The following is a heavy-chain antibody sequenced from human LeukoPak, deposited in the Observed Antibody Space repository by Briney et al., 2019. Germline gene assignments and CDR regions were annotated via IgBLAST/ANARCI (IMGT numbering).Heavy chain of an antibody. D-gene: IGHD3-16*02. CDR1: GYTFTSYG. CDR3: ARDLWELSFDY. V-gene: IGHV1-18*03. Sequence: VSVKVSCKASGYTFTSYGISWVRQAPGQGLEWMGWISAYNGNTNYAQKLQGRVTMTTDTSTSTAYMELRSLRSDDMAVYYCARDLWELSFDYWGQGTLVTVSS. CDR2: ISAYNGNT. J-gene: IGHJ4*02.